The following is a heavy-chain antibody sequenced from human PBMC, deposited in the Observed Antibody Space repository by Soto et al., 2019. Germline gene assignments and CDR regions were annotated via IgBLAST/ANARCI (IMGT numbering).Heavy chain of an antibody. CDR3: ARSRIAVAGTVWFDY. J-gene: IGHJ4*02. Sequence: QVQLVESGGGVVQPGRSLRLSCAASGFTFSSYAMHWVRQAPGKGLEWVAVISYDGSNKYYADSVKGRFTISRDNSKNTLYRQMNSLRGEDTAVYYCARSRIAVAGTVWFDYWGQGTLVTVSS. CDR1: GFTFSSYA. D-gene: IGHD6-19*01. CDR2: ISYDGSNK. V-gene: IGHV3-30-3*01.